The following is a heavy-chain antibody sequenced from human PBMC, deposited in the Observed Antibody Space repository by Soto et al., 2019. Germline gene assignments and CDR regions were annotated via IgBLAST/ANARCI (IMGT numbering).Heavy chain of an antibody. CDR3: ARRERAAGTDWWFVS. V-gene: IGHV4-39*01. J-gene: IGHJ5*01. Sequence: QLQLQESGPGLVKPSETLSLTCTVSGGSISSSSFHWGWIRQRPGKGLEWMGGVYYSGSTYYSPYIQGRVAISVDTSNNTFSPKQSSVSAADPAVYYCARRERAAGTDWWFVS. CDR1: GGSISSSSFH. CDR2: VYYSGST. D-gene: IGHD6-13*01.